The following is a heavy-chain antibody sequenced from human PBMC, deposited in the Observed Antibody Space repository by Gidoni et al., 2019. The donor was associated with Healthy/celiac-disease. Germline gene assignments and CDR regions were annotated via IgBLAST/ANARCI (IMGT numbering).Heavy chain of an antibody. Sequence: EVHLVESGGGLVQPRGSLRLSCSASGFTFSSYWMSWVRQAPGKGVEWVANIKEDGSEKYYMDSVKGRFTISRDNAKNARYRQMNGLRGEDTAVYYCARGTTMIAYWGQGTLVTVSS. CDR2: IKEDGSEK. CDR3: ARGTTMIAY. D-gene: IGHD3-22*01. CDR1: GFTFSSYW. J-gene: IGHJ4*02. V-gene: IGHV3-7*01.